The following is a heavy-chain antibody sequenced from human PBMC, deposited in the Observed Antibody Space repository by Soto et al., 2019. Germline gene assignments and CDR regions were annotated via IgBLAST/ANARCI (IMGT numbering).Heavy chain of an antibody. Sequence: PGGSLRLSCAASGFTFSSYAMHWVRQAPGKGLEWVAVISYDGSNKYYADSVKGRFTISRDNSKNTLYLQMNSLRAEDTAVYYCARGYCSGGSCKGAYYYYGMDVWGQGTTVTVSS. V-gene: IGHV3-30-3*01. CDR1: GFTFSSYA. CDR3: ARGYCSGGSCKGAYYYYGMDV. D-gene: IGHD2-15*01. J-gene: IGHJ6*02. CDR2: ISYDGSNK.